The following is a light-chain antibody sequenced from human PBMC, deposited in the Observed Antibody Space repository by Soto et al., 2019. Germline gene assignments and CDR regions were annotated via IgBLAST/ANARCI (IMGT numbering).Light chain of an antibody. CDR1: SSNIGAGYD. Sequence: QSVLTQPPSVSGAPGQRVTISCTGSSSNIGAGYDVHWYQQLPGTAPKLLIFDNTNRPSGVPDRFSGSKSGTSASLAITGLQPEDEADYYCQSYDSSLSAVFGGGTKLTVL. V-gene: IGLV1-40*01. CDR2: DNT. CDR3: QSYDSSLSAV. J-gene: IGLJ3*02.